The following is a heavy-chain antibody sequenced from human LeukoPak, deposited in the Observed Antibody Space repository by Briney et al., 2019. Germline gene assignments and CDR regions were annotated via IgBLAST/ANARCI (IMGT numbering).Heavy chain of an antibody. CDR2: IYYSGST. Sequence: PSETLSLTCTVSGGSISSGDYYWSWIRQPPGKGLEWIGYIYYSGSTYYNPSLKSRVTISVDTSKNQFSLKLNSVTAADTAVYYCARYLYGDIVDYWGQGTLVTVSS. V-gene: IGHV4-30-4*01. J-gene: IGHJ4*02. CDR1: GGSISSGDYY. D-gene: IGHD5-12*01. CDR3: ARYLYGDIVDY.